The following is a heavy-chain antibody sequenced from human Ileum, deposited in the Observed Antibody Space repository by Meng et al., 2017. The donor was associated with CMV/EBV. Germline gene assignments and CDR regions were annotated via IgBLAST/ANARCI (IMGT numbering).Heavy chain of an antibody. CDR3: GRAPDF. Sequence: LSITGSVAVGYNKDEGVNGGGRRKHPGKGLEWIGRVYYSGKTYNNPSLKSRVTISMDTAKKRFSLRLTSVTAADTAIYYCGRAPDFRGQGTLVTVSS. CDR2: VYYSGKT. J-gene: IGHJ4*02. V-gene: IGHV4-39*07. CDR1: VGYNKDEGVN.